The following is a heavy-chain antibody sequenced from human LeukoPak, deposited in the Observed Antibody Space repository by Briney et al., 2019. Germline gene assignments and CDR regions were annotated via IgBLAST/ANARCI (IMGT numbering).Heavy chain of an antibody. CDR3: ARVDSGGAFDI. CDR1: GYTFTSYG. J-gene: IGHJ3*02. V-gene: IGHV1-2*06. CDR2: INPNSGGT. D-gene: IGHD6-25*01. Sequence: ASVKVSCKASGYTFTSYGISWVRQAPGQGLEWMGRINPNSGGTNYAQKFQGRVTMTRDTSISTAYMELSRLRSDDTAVYYCARVDSGGAFDIWGQGTMVTVSS.